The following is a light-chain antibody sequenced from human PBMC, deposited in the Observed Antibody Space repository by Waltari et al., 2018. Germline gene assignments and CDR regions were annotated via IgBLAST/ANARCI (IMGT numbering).Light chain of an antibody. V-gene: IGKV1-5*03. J-gene: IGKJ1*01. CDR1: QSVSTW. CDR2: RAS. CDR3: QQYFTFPWT. Sequence: DIQMTQSPSTLSASVGERLTITFRASQSVSTWLAWYQQKPGKAPTLLVYRASSYQNGVPSRFSASGSGAEFTLSINGLQPDDFATYYCQQYFTFPWTFGRGTKVEI.